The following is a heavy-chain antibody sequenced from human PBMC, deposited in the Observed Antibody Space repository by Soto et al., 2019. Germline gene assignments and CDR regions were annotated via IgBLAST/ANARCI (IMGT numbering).Heavy chain of an antibody. CDR2: IKPDESEK. Sequence: EVQLVASGGGLVQPGGSLRLSCTASGFTFSDSWMTWVRQAPGKWLEWVARIKPDESEKKYADSVKGRFSISRDNAKYSMYLQMDSLRGEDTAVYYCVRGGSNYASWGQGTLVTVSS. CDR1: GFTFSDSW. D-gene: IGHD4-4*01. J-gene: IGHJ5*02. CDR3: VRGGSNYAS. V-gene: IGHV3-7*01.